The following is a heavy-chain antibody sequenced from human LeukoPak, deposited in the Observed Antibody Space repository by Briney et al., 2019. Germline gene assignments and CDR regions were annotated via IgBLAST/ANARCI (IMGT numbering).Heavy chain of an antibody. CDR1: GGSIMTYC. Sequence: SETLSLTCSVSGGSIMTYCWSWIRQPPGKGLEWIGYNCYSGSANYDPSLKSRVLISLDTSKNQFSLKLSSMTAADTAVYYCARGDWNFDYWGQGTLVTVSS. CDR2: NCYSGSA. D-gene: IGHD1-1*01. J-gene: IGHJ4*02. V-gene: IGHV4-59*01. CDR3: ARGDWNFDY.